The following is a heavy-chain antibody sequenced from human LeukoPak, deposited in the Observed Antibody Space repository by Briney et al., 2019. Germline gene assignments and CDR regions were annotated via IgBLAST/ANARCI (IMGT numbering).Heavy chain of an antibody. Sequence: GESLKISCKGSGYSFTSYWIGWVRQMPGKGLEWMGIIYPGDSDTRYSPSFQGQVTISADKSISTAYLQWSSLKASDTAMYYCARRSSSSPPDYYYGMDVWGQGTTVTVSS. V-gene: IGHV5-51*01. D-gene: IGHD6-6*01. J-gene: IGHJ6*02. CDR1: GYSFTSYW. CDR3: ARRSSSSPPDYYYGMDV. CDR2: IYPGDSDT.